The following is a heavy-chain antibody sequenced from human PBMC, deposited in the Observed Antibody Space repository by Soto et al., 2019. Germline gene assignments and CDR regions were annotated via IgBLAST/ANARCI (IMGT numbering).Heavy chain of an antibody. CDR2: IYPGDSDT. CDR3: ARRDSSVYCYYGMDF. Sequence: PGESLKISCKGSGYSFTSYWIGWVRQMPGKGLEWTWIIYPGDSDTRYSPSFQGQVTISADKSISTAYLQWSSQKASDTALYYCARRDSSVYCYYGMDFWGQGTMVTVSS. V-gene: IGHV5-51*01. J-gene: IGHJ6*02. D-gene: IGHD6-25*01. CDR1: GYSFTSYW.